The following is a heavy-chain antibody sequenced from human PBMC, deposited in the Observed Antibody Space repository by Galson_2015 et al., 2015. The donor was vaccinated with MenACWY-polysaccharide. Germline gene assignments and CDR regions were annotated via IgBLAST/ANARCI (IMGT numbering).Heavy chain of an antibody. D-gene: IGHD1-14*01. Sequence: SLRLSCAASGFTFNTYAMSWVRQAPGKGLEWISVISGSGTSTYYADSVKGRFTISSVNSKNTLYLQMNSLSAEDTAVYYCAKGGWYNTSPHFDCWGQGTLVTVSS. CDR2: ISGSGTST. CDR3: AKGGWYNTSPHFDC. V-gene: IGHV3-23*01. J-gene: IGHJ4*02. CDR1: GFTFNTYA.